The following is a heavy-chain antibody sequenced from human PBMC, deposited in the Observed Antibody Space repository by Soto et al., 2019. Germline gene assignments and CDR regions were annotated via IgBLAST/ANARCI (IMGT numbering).Heavy chain of an antibody. Sequence: GGSLRLSCAASGFTFSSYAMSWVRQAPGKGLEWVSAISGSGGSTYYADSVKGRFTISRDNSKNTLYLQMNSLRAEDTAVYYCARDRGYYYDSSGYYPGLSDYWGQGTLVTVSS. CDR3: ARDRGYYYDSSGYYPGLSDY. CDR2: ISGSGGST. D-gene: IGHD3-22*01. J-gene: IGHJ4*02. V-gene: IGHV3-23*01. CDR1: GFTFSSYA.